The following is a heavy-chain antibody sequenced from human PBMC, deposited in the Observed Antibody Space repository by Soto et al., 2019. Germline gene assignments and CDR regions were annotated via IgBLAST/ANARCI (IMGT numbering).Heavy chain of an antibody. CDR3: ARDGRGRTGIH. V-gene: IGHV3-21*01. Sequence: EVQLVESGGGLVQPGRSLRLSCTASGFTFSSYSMNWVRQAPGKGLEWVSSISSSSSYIYYADSVKGRFTISRDNAKNSLYLQMNSLRAEDTAVYYCARDGRGRTGIHWGQGTLVTVSS. J-gene: IGHJ4*02. CDR2: ISSSSSYI. D-gene: IGHD3-9*01. CDR1: GFTFSSYS.